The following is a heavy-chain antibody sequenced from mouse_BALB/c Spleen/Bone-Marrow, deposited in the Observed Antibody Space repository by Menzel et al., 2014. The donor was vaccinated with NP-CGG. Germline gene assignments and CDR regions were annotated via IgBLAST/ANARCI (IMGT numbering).Heavy chain of an antibody. D-gene: IGHD1-1*01. J-gene: IGHJ2*01. Sequence: EVNVVESGGGLVQPGGSLILSCAASGFDFSRYWMSWVRQAPGKGLEWIGEINPDSSTINYTPSLKDKFIISRDNAKNTLYLQMSKVRSEDTALYYCARLYYYGLQDYWGQGTTLTVSS. CDR2: INPDSSTI. CDR3: ARLYYYGLQDY. V-gene: IGHV4-1*02. CDR1: GFDFSRYW.